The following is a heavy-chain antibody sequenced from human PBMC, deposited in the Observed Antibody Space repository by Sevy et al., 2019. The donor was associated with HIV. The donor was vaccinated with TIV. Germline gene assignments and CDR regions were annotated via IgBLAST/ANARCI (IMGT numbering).Heavy chain of an antibody. V-gene: IGHV4-39*01. D-gene: IGHD3-10*01. CDR1: GGSISSSSYY. CDR2: IYYSRST. CDR3: AGRHYYGSGSYYNWFDP. Sequence: SETLSLTCTVSGGSISSSSYYWGWIRQPPGKGLEWIGSIYYSRSTYYDPSLKTRVTTSVDTSKNQFSRRLSSVTAADSAVYYCAGRHYYGSGSYYNWFDPWGQGTLVTVSS. J-gene: IGHJ5*02.